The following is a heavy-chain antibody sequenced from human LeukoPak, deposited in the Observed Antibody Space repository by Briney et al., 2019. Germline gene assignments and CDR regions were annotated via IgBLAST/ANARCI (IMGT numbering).Heavy chain of an antibody. V-gene: IGHV3-48*03. CDR1: GFTFSSYE. CDR2: ISSSGSTI. CDR3: ARDSSIVVVAALDAFDI. D-gene: IGHD2-15*01. J-gene: IGHJ3*02. Sequence: GGSLRLSCAASGFTFSSYEMNWVRQAPGKGLEWVSYISSSGSTIHYADSVKGRFTISRDNAKNSLYLQMNSLRAEDTAVYYCARDSSIVVVAALDAFDIWGQGTMVTVSS.